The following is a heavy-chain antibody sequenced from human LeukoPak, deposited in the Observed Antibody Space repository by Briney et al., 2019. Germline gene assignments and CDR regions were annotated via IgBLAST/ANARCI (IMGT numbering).Heavy chain of an antibody. V-gene: IGHV3-30*18. CDR1: GFTFRSYG. D-gene: IGHD3-22*01. J-gene: IGHJ2*01. CDR3: AKDQDSRGFYLKNWYFDV. Sequence: PGRSLRLSCAASGFTFRSYGMHWVRQAPGKGLEWVAIISYDGINKYYADAVKGRFTNSRDNSKTTLYLKMNSLRAEDTAVYYCAKDQDSRGFYLKNWYFDVWGRGTLVTVSS. CDR2: ISYDGINK.